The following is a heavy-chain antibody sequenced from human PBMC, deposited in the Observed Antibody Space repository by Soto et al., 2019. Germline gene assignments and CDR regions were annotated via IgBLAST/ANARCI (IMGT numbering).Heavy chain of an antibody. CDR2: IYPGDSDT. Sequence: LGESLKISCKGSGYSFTSYWIGWVRQMPGKGLEWMGIIYPGDSDTRYSPSFQGQVTISADKSISTAYLQWSNLKASDTAMYYCAAYSSSYYYGMDVWGQGTTVTVSS. V-gene: IGHV5-51*01. J-gene: IGHJ6*02. CDR3: AAYSSSYYYGMDV. CDR1: GYSFTSYW. D-gene: IGHD6-13*01.